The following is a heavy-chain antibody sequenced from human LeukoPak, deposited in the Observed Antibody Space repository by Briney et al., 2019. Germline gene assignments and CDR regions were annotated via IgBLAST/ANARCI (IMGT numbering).Heavy chain of an antibody. D-gene: IGHD6-13*01. V-gene: IGHV3-21*01. CDR1: GFTFSSYS. Sequence: KPGGSLRLSCAASGFTFSSYSMNWVRQAPGKGLEWVSSISSSSSYIYYADSVKGRFTISRDNAKNSLYLQMNSLRAEDTAVYYCARDVKDLKGQLGGFDYWGQGTLVTVSS. J-gene: IGHJ4*02. CDR2: ISSSSSYI. CDR3: ARDVKDLKGQLGGFDY.